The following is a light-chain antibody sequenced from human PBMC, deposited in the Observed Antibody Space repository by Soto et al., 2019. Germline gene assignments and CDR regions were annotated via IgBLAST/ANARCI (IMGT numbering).Light chain of an antibody. CDR1: KSISNY. Sequence: DIQMTQSPSSLSASVGDRVTITFLASKSISNYLLWYQQKPGKATKFLIYATSVLQSGDQSRFSGSGSGTDFTLTISSLQPEDFATYFCQQNYSNPRTFGQGTRRESK. CDR3: QQNYSNPRT. V-gene: IGKV1-39*01. CDR2: ATS. J-gene: IGKJ5*01.